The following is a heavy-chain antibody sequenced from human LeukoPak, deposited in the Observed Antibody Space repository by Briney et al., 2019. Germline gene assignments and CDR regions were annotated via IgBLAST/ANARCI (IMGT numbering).Heavy chain of an antibody. CDR1: GGSFSGYY. CDR2: INHSGST. V-gene: IGHV4-34*01. J-gene: IGHJ1*01. Sequence: SETLSLTCAVYGGSFSGYYWSWIRQPPGKGLEWIGEINHSGSTNYNPSLKSRVTISVDTSKNQFSLKLSSVTAADTAVYYCASGGSSGYLEYFQHWGQGTLVTVSS. CDR3: ASGGSSGYLEYFQH. D-gene: IGHD3-22*01.